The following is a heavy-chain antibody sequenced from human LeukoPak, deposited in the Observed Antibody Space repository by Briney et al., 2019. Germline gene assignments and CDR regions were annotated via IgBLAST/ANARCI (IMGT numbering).Heavy chain of an antibody. D-gene: IGHD2-15*01. J-gene: IGHJ5*02. Sequence: SETLSLTCTVSGGSINTYFCSWIRQPAGKGLEWIGRIDASGSINYNPSLKSRVTMSVDRSKNQFSLKLSSATAADTAVYYCAKVGSLSRGRNWVDPWGQGTLVTVSS. CDR3: AKVGSLSRGRNWVDP. CDR2: IDASGSI. V-gene: IGHV4-4*07. CDR1: GGSINTYF.